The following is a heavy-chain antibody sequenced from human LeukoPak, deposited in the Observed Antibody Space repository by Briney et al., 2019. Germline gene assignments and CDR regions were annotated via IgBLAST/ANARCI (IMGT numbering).Heavy chain of an antibody. D-gene: IGHD1-26*01. J-gene: IGHJ4*02. Sequence: GGSLRLSCAASGFTFSAYWMTWVRQAPGKGLEWVAIIKQDGNEKYYVDSVKGRFAISRDNAKSSLFLQLAGLRAEDTAVYYCARGRDSGRYFDYWGQGTLVTVSS. V-gene: IGHV3-7*01. CDR2: IKQDGNEK. CDR3: ARGRDSGRYFDY. CDR1: GFTFSAYW.